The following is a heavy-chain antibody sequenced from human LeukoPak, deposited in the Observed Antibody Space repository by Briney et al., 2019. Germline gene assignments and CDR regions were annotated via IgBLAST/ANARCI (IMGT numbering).Heavy chain of an antibody. CDR3: ARSGSGTMVRGGFDP. Sequence: PGRSLRLSCAASGFTFSSYAMHWVRQAPGKGLEWVAVISYDGSNKYYADSVKGRFTISRDNSKNTLYLRMNSLRAEDTAVYCCARSGSGTMVRGGFDPWGQGTLVTVSS. V-gene: IGHV3-30*04. CDR1: GFTFSSYA. D-gene: IGHD3-10*01. CDR2: ISYDGSNK. J-gene: IGHJ5*02.